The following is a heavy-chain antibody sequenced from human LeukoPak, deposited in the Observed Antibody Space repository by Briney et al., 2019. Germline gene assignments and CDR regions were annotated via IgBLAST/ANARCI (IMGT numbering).Heavy chain of an antibody. V-gene: IGHV4-34*01. CDR3: AGGRVGATTEYYFDY. J-gene: IGHJ4*02. D-gene: IGHD1-26*01. CDR1: GGSFSGYY. CDR2: INHSGST. Sequence: SETLSLTCAVYGGSFSGYYWSWIRQPPGKGLEWIGEINHSGSTNYNPSLKSRVTISVDTSKNQFSLKLSSVTAADTAVYYCAGGRVGATTEYYFDYWGQGTLVTVSS.